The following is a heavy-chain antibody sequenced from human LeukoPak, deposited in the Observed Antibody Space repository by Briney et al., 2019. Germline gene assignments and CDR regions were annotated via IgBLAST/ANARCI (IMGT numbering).Heavy chain of an antibody. J-gene: IGHJ5*02. CDR2: IYYSGTT. CDR3: ARSIATYGPTHNWFGP. CDR1: GFIFSSYA. D-gene: IGHD6-6*01. V-gene: IGHV4-39*01. Sequence: GSLRLSCAASGFIFSSYAMSWVRQAPGKGLEWIGSIYYSGTTYYNPSLESRVTVSVDTSKNQFSLKLTSVTAADTAVYYCARSIATYGPTHNWFGPWGQGISVTVSS.